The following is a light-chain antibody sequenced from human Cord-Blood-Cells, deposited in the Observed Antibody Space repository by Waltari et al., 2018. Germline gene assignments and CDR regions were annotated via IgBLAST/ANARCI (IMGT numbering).Light chain of an antibody. V-gene: IGLV2-11*01. CDR2: DVS. Sequence: QSALTQPRSVSGSPGQSVTISCTGTSSDVGGYNYVSWYQQHPGKAPKLMIYDVSKRPSGGPVRFSGSKSGNTASLTISGLQAEDEADYYCCSYAGSYTNWVFGGGTKLTVL. CDR3: CSYAGSYTNWV. CDR1: SSDVGGYNY. J-gene: IGLJ3*02.